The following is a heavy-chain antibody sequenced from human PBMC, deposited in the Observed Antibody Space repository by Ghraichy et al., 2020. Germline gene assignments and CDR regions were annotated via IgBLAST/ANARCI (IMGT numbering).Heavy chain of an antibody. CDR3: ARDKYSSSWGGHFDY. V-gene: IGHV3-7*05. J-gene: IGHJ4*02. Sequence: GGSLRLSCAASGFTFSSYWMSWVRQAPGKGLEWVANIKQDGSEKYYVDSVKGRFTISRDNAKNSLYLQMNSLRAEDTAVYYCARDKYSSSWGGHFDYWGQGTLVTVSS. D-gene: IGHD6-13*01. CDR1: GFTFSSYW. CDR2: IKQDGSEK.